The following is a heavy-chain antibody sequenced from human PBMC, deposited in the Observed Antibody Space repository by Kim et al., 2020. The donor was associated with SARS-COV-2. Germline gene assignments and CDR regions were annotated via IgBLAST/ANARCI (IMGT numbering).Heavy chain of an antibody. D-gene: IGHD1-1*01. V-gene: IGHV3-73*01. CDR3: TRHPGTTGAFLYAFY. J-gene: IGHJ3*02. Sequence: GGSLRLSCGASGFTFSESAMHWVRRASGKGLEWLGRIRSKGDGYATADSASVRCRFSISRDDSTNTANLQMNSLKTEDTSFYYCTRHPGTTGAFLYAFY. CDR1: GFTFSESA. CDR2: IRSKGDGYAT.